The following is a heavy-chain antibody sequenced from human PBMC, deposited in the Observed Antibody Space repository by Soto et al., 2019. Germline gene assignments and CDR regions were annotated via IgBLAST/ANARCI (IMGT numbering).Heavy chain of an antibody. CDR2: IVPILGIP. CDR3: ARGGFYEILTGSYPIDAFHL. D-gene: IGHD3-9*01. J-gene: IGHJ3*01. Sequence: QVQLVQSGAEVQKPGSSVKVSCRASGGTFSGYVITWVRQAPGHGLEWMGEIVPILGIPSYAQKFQGRVTIKADESTSTVYVELGNLRSEDSAVYYCARGGFYEILTGSYPIDAFHLWGQGTMVTVSS. CDR1: GGTFSGYV. V-gene: IGHV1-69*01.